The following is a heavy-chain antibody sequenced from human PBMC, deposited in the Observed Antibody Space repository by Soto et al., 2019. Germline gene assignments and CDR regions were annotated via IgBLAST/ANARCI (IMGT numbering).Heavy chain of an antibody. V-gene: IGHV4-34*01. CDR1: GGSFTDYY. D-gene: IGHD3-10*01. CDR2: ISHGGTT. J-gene: IGHJ5*02. Sequence: PSETLSLTCSVSGGSFTDYYWTWIRQPPGKPLESIGEISHGGTTKDNPFLHSPVTMSLDTSRTQFSLHLPSVTAADTAVYYCARGNTPRMTLGRGAAIRRKQLVSWGQGILLNVS. CDR3: ARGNTPRMTLGRGAAIRRKQLVS.